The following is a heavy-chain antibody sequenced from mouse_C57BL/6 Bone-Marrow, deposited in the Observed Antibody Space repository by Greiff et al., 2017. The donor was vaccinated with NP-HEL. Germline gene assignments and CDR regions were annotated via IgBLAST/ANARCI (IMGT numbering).Heavy chain of an antibody. V-gene: IGHV5-15*01. CDR2: ISNLAYSI. J-gene: IGHJ3*01. Sequence: EVKLVESGGGLVQPGGSLKLSCAASGFTFSDYGMAWVRQAPRKGPEWVAFISNLAYSIYYADTVTGRFTISRENAKNTLYLEMSSLRSEDTAMYYCARDYYGSRGAWFAYWGKGTLVTVSA. CDR1: GFTFSDYG. CDR3: ARDYYGSRGAWFAY. D-gene: IGHD1-1*01.